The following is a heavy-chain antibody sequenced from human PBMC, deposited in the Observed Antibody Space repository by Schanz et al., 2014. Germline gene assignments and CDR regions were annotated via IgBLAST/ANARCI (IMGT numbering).Heavy chain of an antibody. D-gene: IGHD2-15*01. CDR3: AKVATAATYLDS. V-gene: IGHV3-11*01. J-gene: IGHJ4*02. CDR2: ISDSGDST. CDR1: GFTFSDYY. Sequence: VHLLESGGGLVQPGGSLRLSCAASGFTFSDYYMTWIRQAPGKGLEWVSDISDSGDSTHYADSVKGRFTISRDNAKNSLFLQMNSLSAEDTAVYYCAKVATAATYLDSWGLGTLVTVSS.